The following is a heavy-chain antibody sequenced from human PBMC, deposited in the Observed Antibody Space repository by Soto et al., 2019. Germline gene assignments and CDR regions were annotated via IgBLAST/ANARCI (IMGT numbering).Heavy chain of an antibody. D-gene: IGHD3-10*01. CDR3: ARSTMVRGVIINYYYYGMDV. CDR1: GYTFTGYY. J-gene: IGHJ6*02. Sequence: AASVKVSCKASGYTFTGYYMHWVRQAPGQGLEWMGWINPNSGGTNYAQKFQGRVTMTRDTSISTAYMELSRLRSDDTAVYYCARSTMVRGVIINYYYYGMDVWGQGTTVTVSS. CDR2: INPNSGGT. V-gene: IGHV1-2*02.